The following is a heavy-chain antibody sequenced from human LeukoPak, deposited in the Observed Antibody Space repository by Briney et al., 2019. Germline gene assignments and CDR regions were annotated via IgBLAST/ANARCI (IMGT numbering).Heavy chain of an antibody. D-gene: IGHD1-26*01. CDR1: GYTFTGYY. CDR2: INPNSGGT. J-gene: IGHJ4*02. Sequence: ASVKVSXKASGYTFTGYYMHWVRQAPGQGLEWMGRINPNSGGTNYAQKFQGRVTMTRDTSISTAYMELSRLRSDDTAVYYCAREYSGSDFDYWGQGTLVTVSS. CDR3: AREYSGSDFDY. V-gene: IGHV1-2*06.